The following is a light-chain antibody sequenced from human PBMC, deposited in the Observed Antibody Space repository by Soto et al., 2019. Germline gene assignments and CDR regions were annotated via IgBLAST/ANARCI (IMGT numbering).Light chain of an antibody. V-gene: IGLV1-44*01. CDR3: AAWDDSLNGYG. CDR2: SNN. Sequence: VLTQPPSASGTPGQRVTISCSGSSSNIGSNTVNWYQQLPGTAPKLLIYSNNQRPSGVPDRFSGSKSGTSASLAISGLQSEDEADYYCAAWDDSLNGYGFGTGTKVTVL. J-gene: IGLJ1*01. CDR1: SSNIGSNT.